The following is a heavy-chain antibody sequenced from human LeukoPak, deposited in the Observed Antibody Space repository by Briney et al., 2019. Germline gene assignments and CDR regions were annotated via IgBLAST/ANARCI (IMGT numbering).Heavy chain of an antibody. V-gene: IGHV3-30*02. CDR1: GFTFSSYG. CDR3: AKDRSQYSGYPWYFDY. D-gene: IGHD5-12*01. J-gene: IGHJ4*02. CDR2: IRYDGSNK. Sequence: SGGSLRLSCAASGFTFSSYGMHWVRQAPGMGLEWVAFIRYDGSNKYYADSVKGRFTISRDNSKNTLYLQMNSLRAEDTAVYYCAKDRSQYSGYPWYFDYWGQGTLVTVSS.